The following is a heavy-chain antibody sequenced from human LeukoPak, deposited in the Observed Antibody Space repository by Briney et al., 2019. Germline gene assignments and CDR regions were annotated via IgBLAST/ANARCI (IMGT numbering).Heavy chain of an antibody. V-gene: IGHV4-39*07. CDR2: ISYSGST. CDR1: GGSISSSSYY. Sequence: SETLSLTCTVSGGSISSSSYYWGWIRQPPGKGLEWIGSISYSGSTYYNPSLKSRVTISRDTSKNQFSLKLSSVTAADTAVYYCARDEESSTYYYYGMDVWGQGTTVTVSS. J-gene: IGHJ6*02. CDR3: ARDEESSTYYYYGMDV.